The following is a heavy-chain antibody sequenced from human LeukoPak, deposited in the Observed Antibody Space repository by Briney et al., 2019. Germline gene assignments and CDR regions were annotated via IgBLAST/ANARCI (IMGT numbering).Heavy chain of an antibody. D-gene: IGHD1-26*01. CDR3: ARQTLVGATFYFDY. CDR1: GGSISSYH. J-gene: IGHJ4*02. Sequence: SETLSLTCTVSGGSISSYHWSWIRQPPGKGLEWIGYIYYSGSTNYDPSLMSRVTISVDASKNQFSLKLSSATAADTALYYCARQTLVGATFYFDYWGQGTLVTVSS. CDR2: IYYSGST. V-gene: IGHV4-59*01.